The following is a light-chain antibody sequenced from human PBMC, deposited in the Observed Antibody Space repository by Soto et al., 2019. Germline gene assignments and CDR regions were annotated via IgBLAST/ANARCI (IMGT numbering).Light chain of an antibody. CDR1: QTISNW. CDR2: KAS. J-gene: IGKJ1*01. CDR3: QQSYSTPRT. V-gene: IGKV1-5*03. Sequence: IQITQSPSTLSASVANRVPITCQASQTISNWLAWYQQKPGKAPKLLIYKASTLESGVPSRFSGSGSGTEFTLTISSLQPEDFATYYCQQSYSTPRTFGQGTKVDIK.